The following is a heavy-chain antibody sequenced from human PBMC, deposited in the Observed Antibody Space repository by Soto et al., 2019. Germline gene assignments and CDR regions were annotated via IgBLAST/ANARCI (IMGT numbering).Heavy chain of an antibody. CDR2: INPSNDNT. V-gene: IGHV1-18*01. J-gene: IGHJ5*02. Sequence: AASVKVSCKASGYTFYRYGITWVRQAPGQGLEWMGWINPSNDNTNYAQKFRGRVTMTTDASTSTAHMELRSLKSDDTAVYYCARDTQQDSNGYYLEWFDPWGQGTLVTVSS. CDR1: GYTFYRYG. D-gene: IGHD3-22*01. CDR3: ARDTQQDSNGYYLEWFDP.